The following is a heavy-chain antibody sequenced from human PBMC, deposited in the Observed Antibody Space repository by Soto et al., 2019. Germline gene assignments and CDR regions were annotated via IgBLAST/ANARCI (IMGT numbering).Heavy chain of an antibody. J-gene: IGHJ4*02. CDR1: GGPITSNAYY. V-gene: IGHV4-39*01. D-gene: IGHD1-26*01. CDR2: IYYSGSA. CDR3: TRRPKRGSYSWCFDY. Sequence: PSETLSLTCTVSGGPITSNAYYWGWIRQPPGKGLEWLGYIYYSGSASYNPSLKSRVTMSVDTSKNQFSLKLSSVTAADTAVYYCTRRPKRGSYSWCFDYWGQGTLVTVSS.